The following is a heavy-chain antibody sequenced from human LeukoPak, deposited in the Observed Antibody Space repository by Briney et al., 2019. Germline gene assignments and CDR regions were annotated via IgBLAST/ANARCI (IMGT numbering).Heavy chain of an antibody. CDR1: GFTFSSYS. CDR3: ARVPGRLRSAFDI. V-gene: IGHV3-21*01. Sequence: GGSLRLSCAASGFTFSSYSMNWVRQAPGKGLEWVSSISSSSSYIYYADSVKGRFTISRDNAKNSLYLQMNSLRAEDTAVYYCARVPGRLRSAFDIWGQGTMVTVSS. CDR2: ISSSSSYI. D-gene: IGHD5-12*01. J-gene: IGHJ3*02.